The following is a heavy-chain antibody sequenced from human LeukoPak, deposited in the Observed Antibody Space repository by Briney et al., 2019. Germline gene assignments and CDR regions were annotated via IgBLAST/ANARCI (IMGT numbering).Heavy chain of an antibody. CDR1: RFTFRSYA. J-gene: IGHJ4*02. D-gene: IGHD2-2*02. Sequence: GGSLRLSCAASRFTFRSYAMSWVRQAPGKGQEWVSAISGSGGSTYYADSVKGRFTISRDNSKNTLYLQMNSLRVEDTAVYYCAKDRVEVPTAIAYWGQGTLVTVSS. CDR3: AKDRVEVPTAIAY. V-gene: IGHV3-23*01. CDR2: ISGSGGST.